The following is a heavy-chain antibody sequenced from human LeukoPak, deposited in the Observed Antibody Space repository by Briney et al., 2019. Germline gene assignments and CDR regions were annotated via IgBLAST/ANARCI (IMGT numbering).Heavy chain of an antibody. Sequence: GGSLRLSCAASGFTFSSYAMSWVRQAPGKGLEWLSAISESGAGTYYADSVKGRFTISRDNSEDTLSLQMNSLRTEDTAVYYCAKDIAQGYTYGSIEQDYWGQGTLVTVSS. CDR2: ISESGAGT. CDR1: GFTFSSYA. D-gene: IGHD5-18*01. CDR3: AKDIAQGYTYGSIEQDY. V-gene: IGHV3-23*01. J-gene: IGHJ4*02.